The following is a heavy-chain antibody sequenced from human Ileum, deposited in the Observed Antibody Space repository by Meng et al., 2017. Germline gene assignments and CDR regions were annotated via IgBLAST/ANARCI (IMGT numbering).Heavy chain of an antibody. V-gene: IGHV4-61*08. CDR3: ARDHWGSLDY. Sequence: QEQLQGPGPGLVRPSETLSLICTVSGGSVSTSDYQWGWLRQPPGKGLEWIGYAGTNYNPSLKSRVTISVDTSKRQFSLKLTSVTAADTAVYYCARDHWGSLDYWGQGILVTVSS. D-gene: IGHD7-27*01. CDR1: GGSVSTSDYQ. J-gene: IGHJ4*02. CDR2: AGT.